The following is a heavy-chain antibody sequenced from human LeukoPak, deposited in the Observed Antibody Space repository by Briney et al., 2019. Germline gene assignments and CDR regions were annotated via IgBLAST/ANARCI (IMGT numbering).Heavy chain of an antibody. Sequence: GESLKIYCRGSGYIFTSYWIAWVRPMPGKGLEWMGIIYPGDFDTTYSPSFQGQVTISVDKSITTAYLQWSSLKASDTAMYFCARQSDAGGSYPGYWGQGTLVTVSS. V-gene: IGHV5-51*01. D-gene: IGHD3-16*01. J-gene: IGHJ4*02. CDR3: ARQSDAGGSYPGY. CDR2: IYPGDFDT. CDR1: GYIFTSYW.